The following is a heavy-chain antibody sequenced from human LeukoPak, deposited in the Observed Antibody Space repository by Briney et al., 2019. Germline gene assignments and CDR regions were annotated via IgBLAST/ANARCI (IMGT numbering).Heavy chain of an antibody. Sequence: GGSLRLSCAASGFTFSSYSMNWVRQAPGTGLVWVSSISSGSGYIHYADSVKGRFTISRDNAKKSLYLQMNSLRAEDTAVYYCARDGLGIDYWGQGTLVTVSS. J-gene: IGHJ4*02. CDR3: ARDGLGIDY. CDR1: GFTFSSYS. D-gene: IGHD3-10*01. CDR2: ISSGSGYI. V-gene: IGHV3-21*01.